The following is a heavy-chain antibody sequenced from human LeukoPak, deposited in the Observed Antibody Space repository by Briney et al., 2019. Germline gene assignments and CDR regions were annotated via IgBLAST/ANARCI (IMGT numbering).Heavy chain of an antibody. CDR1: GFTFSAYA. CDR3: ARDPVRGYGDYFDY. V-gene: IGHV3-30*04. CDR2: ISFDGNTQ. Sequence: GGSLRLSCAASGFTFSAYAMHWVRQAPGKGLEWVAVISFDGNTQYYADSVKGRFTISRDASEGTLSLQMNSLRPEDSAVYYCARDPVRGYGDYFDYWGQGTLVTVSS. J-gene: IGHJ4*02. D-gene: IGHD4-17*01.